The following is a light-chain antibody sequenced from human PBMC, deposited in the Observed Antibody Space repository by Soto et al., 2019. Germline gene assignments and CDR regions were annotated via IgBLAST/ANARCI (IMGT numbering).Light chain of an antibody. CDR1: QGITSY. V-gene: IGKV1-9*01. CDR3: QQLNSYLAP. Sequence: EIQLTQSPSFLSASVGDRVTITCRASQGITSYLAWYQQKPGKAPKLLIYSASTLQSGVPSRFSGSGSGTEFTLTSSSLQPEDFATYYCQQLNSYLAPFGPGTKVDIK. J-gene: IGKJ3*01. CDR2: SAS.